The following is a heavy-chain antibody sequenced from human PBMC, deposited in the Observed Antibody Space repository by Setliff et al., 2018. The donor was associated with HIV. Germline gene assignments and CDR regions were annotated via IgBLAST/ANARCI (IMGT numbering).Heavy chain of an antibody. CDR1: GYTFTSHD. CDR2: MNPNSGNT. CDR3: ARGSSGYYYHYFYYMDV. V-gene: IGHV1-8*02. D-gene: IGHD3-22*01. Sequence: ASVKVSCKTSGYTFTSHDIDWVRQAPGQGLEWMGWMNPNSGNTGYAQKFQGRVTMTTDTSTSTAYMELRSLRSDDTAVYYCARGSSGYYYHYFYYMDVWGKGTTVTVSS. J-gene: IGHJ6*03.